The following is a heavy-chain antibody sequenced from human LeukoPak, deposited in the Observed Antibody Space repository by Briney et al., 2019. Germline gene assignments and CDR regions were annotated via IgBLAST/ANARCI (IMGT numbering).Heavy chain of an antibody. CDR3: AREGVQLWLRYFDY. CDR2: IYSSGST. V-gene: IGHV4-30-4*01. D-gene: IGHD5-18*01. CDR1: SVSISSGDYY. Sequence: SETLSLTCTVSSVSISSGDYYWSWIRQPPGKGLEWIGYIYSSGSTYYNPSLESRVTMSLDTSNNQFSLKLSSVTAADTAVYYCAREGVQLWLRYFDYWGQGTLVTVSS. J-gene: IGHJ4*02.